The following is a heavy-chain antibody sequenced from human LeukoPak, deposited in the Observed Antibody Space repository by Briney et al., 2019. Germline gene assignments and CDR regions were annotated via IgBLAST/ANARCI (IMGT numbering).Heavy chain of an antibody. Sequence: GGSLRLSCAASGFTFSSYSMNWVRQAPGKGLEWVSYISSRSSTIYNADSVKGRFTISRDNAKNSLYLQMYSLRAEDTAVYYCARTLYSGNSYYMDVWGKGTTVTVSS. J-gene: IGHJ6*03. D-gene: IGHD1-26*01. CDR2: ISSRSSTI. CDR3: ARTLYSGNSYYMDV. V-gene: IGHV3-48*01. CDR1: GFTFSSYS.